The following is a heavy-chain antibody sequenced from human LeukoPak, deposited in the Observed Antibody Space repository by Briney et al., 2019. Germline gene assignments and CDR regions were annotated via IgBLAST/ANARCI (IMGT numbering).Heavy chain of an antibody. CDR3: GRKKTGAKNGLDV. J-gene: IGHJ6*02. CDR1: GGSLSSSRYY. D-gene: IGHD1-1*01. V-gene: IGHV4-39*01. CDR2: ISYSGRT. Sequence: SGTLSLTCTVSGGSLSSSRYYWVWIRQPPGEGPEWIGSISYSGRTHYNPSLKSRVSISVATSKNQFSLNRSSVTAADTDVYSCGRKKTGAKNGLDVWGQGTTVTVCS.